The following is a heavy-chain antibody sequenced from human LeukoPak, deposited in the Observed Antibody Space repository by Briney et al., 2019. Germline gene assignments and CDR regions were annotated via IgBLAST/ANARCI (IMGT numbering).Heavy chain of an antibody. Sequence: EASVKVSCKASGYTFTRYAMNWVRQAPGQGLEWMGWINTNTGNPTYAQGFTGRFVFSLDTSVSTAYLQISSLKAEDTALYYCARVNVIAATDGGDAFDIWGQGTMVTVSS. D-gene: IGHD6-13*01. CDR1: GYTFTRYA. J-gene: IGHJ3*02. V-gene: IGHV7-4-1*02. CDR2: INTNTGNP. CDR3: ARVNVIAATDGGDAFDI.